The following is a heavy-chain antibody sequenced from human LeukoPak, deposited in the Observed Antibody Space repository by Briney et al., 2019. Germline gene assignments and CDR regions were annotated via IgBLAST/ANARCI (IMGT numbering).Heavy chain of an antibody. D-gene: IGHD3-22*01. CDR3: ARDPKDDTSGYYYFDY. J-gene: IGHJ4*02. Sequence: ASVKVSCKASGGTFSSYAISWVRQAPGQGLEWMGLINPRGGSTIYSQKFQGRVAMNRDMSTSTVYMELSSLRSEDTALYYCARDPKDDTSGYYYFDYWGQGTLVTVSS. V-gene: IGHV1-46*01. CDR2: INPRGGST. CDR1: GGTFSSYA.